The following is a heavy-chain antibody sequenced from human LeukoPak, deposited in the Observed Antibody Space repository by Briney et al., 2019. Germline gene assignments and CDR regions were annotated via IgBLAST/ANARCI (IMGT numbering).Heavy chain of an antibody. CDR3: ARAPPPYCSGGSCYKGSRFDP. D-gene: IGHD2-15*01. Sequence: SETLSLTCTVSGGSISSGGYYWSWIRQHPGKGLEWIGYIYYSGSTYYNPSLKSRVTISVDTSKNQFSLKLSSVTAADTAVYYCARAPPPYCSGGSCYKGSRFDPWGQGTLVTVSS. CDR1: GGSISSGGYY. CDR2: IYYSGST. J-gene: IGHJ5*02. V-gene: IGHV4-31*03.